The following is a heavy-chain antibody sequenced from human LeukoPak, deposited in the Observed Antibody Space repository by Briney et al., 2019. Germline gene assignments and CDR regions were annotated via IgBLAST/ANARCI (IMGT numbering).Heavy chain of an antibody. Sequence: ASVKVSCKASGYTFTSYYMHWVRQAPGQGLEWMGIINPSGGSTSYAQKLQGRVTMTTDTSTSTAYMELRSLRSDDTAVYYCARGCSSTSGYYYYYMDVWGKGTTVTVSS. CDR3: ARGCSSTSGYYYYYMDV. CDR1: GYTFTSYY. CDR2: INPSGGST. D-gene: IGHD2-2*01. V-gene: IGHV1-46*01. J-gene: IGHJ6*03.